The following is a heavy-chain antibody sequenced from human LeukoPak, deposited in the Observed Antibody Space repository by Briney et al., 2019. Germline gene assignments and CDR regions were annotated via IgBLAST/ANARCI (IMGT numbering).Heavy chain of an antibody. J-gene: IGHJ4*02. V-gene: IGHV3-74*01. CDR3: ARSNQADDY. D-gene: IGHD1-14*01. CDR2: INPGGSSI. CDR1: GFTFSGYW. Sequence: GGPLRLSCAASGFTFSGYWMHWVRQVPGKGLVWVARINPGGSSITYADSVKGRFTISRDNAKNTLYPQMDSLRAEDTGVYYCARSNQADDYWGQGTLVTVSS.